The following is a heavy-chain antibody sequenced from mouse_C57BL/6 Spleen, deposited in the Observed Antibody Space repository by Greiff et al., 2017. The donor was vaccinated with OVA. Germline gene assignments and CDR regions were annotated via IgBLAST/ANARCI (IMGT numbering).Heavy chain of an antibody. D-gene: IGHD2-10*02. CDR2: IYPGSGNT. V-gene: IGHV1-76*01. J-gene: IGHJ3*01. Sequence: QVHVKQSGAELVRPGASVKLSCKASGYTFTDYYINWVKQRPGQGLEWIARIYPGSGNTYYNEKFKGKATLTAEKSSSTAYMQLSSLTSEDSAVYFCAREEYGNPWFAYWGQGTLVTVSA. CDR3: AREEYGNPWFAY. CDR1: GYTFTDYY.